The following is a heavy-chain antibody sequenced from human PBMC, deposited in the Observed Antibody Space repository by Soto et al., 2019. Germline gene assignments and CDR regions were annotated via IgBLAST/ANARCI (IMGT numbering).Heavy chain of an antibody. Sequence: SETLSLTCTVSGGSISSYYWSWIRQPPGKGLEWIGYIYYSGSTNYNPSLKSRVTISVDTSKNQFSLKLSSVTAADTAVYYCARSYRENTKYYDFWSGYFIWGQGTLVTVSS. CDR2: IYYSGST. V-gene: IGHV4-59*01. CDR3: ARSYRENTKYYDFWSGYFI. CDR1: GGSISSYY. J-gene: IGHJ4*02. D-gene: IGHD3-3*01.